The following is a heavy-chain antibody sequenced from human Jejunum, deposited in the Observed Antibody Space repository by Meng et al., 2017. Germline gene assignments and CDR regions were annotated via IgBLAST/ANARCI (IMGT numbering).Heavy chain of an antibody. CDR3: SYSIYSFDY. V-gene: IGHV4-34*01. Sequence: QVQVQQWGAGLLKPSQTLSLTCAVYGGSFSTYFGTWLRQPPGKGLEWIGEINHRGSIHYNPSLGSRVTISADTSKGQVSLNLTSVTAADTAVFYCSYSIYSFDYWGQGSLVTVSS. CDR2: INHRGSI. D-gene: IGHD5/OR15-5a*01. J-gene: IGHJ4*02. CDR1: GGSFSTYF.